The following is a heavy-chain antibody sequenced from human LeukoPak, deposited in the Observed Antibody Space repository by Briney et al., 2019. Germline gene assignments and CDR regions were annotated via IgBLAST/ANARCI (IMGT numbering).Heavy chain of an antibody. J-gene: IGHJ4*02. CDR3: ARDKADWDYFDY. CDR2: IYYSGST. V-gene: IGHV4-31*03. CDR1: GGSISSGGYY. Sequence: PSETLSLTCTVSGGSISSGGYYWSWIRQHPGKGLEWIGYIYYSGSTYYNPSLKSRVTISVDTSKNQFSLKLSSVTAADTVVYYCARDKADWDYFDYWGQGTLVTVSS. D-gene: IGHD3-9*01.